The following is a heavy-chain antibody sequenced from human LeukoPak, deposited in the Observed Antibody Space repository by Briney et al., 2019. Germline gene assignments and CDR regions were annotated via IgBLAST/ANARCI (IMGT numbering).Heavy chain of an antibody. Sequence: ASVKVSCKASGYTVTSYGINWVRQATEQGLEWMGWMNPNSGNTGYAQKFQGRVTMTRNTSISTAYMELSSLRSEDTAVYYCARVSFSKAVLWFGDGRYYFDYWGQGTLVTVSS. J-gene: IGHJ4*02. CDR3: ARVSFSKAVLWFGDGRYYFDY. CDR1: GYTVTSYG. CDR2: MNPNSGNT. D-gene: IGHD3-10*01. V-gene: IGHV1-8*01.